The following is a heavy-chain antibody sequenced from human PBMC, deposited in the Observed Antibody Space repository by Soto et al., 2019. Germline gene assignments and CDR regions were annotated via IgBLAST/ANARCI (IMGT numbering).Heavy chain of an antibody. V-gene: IGHV4-34*01. CDR1: GGSFSGYY. CDR2: INHSGRT. D-gene: IGHD2-2*01. CDR3: ARDPRCIHTSCSNDYYHFGLDV. J-gene: IGHJ6*02. Sequence: SETLSLTCAVNGGSFSGYYWSWIRQPPGKGLEWIGEINHSGRTNLNPSLTSRLSTSVDTSKNHFTLTLTSVTAADTAVYYCARDPRCIHTSCSNDYYHFGLDVWGQGTTVTVSS.